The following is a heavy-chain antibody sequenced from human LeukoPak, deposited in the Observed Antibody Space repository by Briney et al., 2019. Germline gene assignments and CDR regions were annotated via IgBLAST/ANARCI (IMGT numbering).Heavy chain of an antibody. D-gene: IGHD3-9*01. CDR3: ARGGGGFYDILTGYPDY. Sequence: SETLSLTCTVSGGSISSYYWSWIRQPPGKGLEWIGRIYTSGSTNYNPSLKSRVTISVDTSKNQFSLKLSSVTAADTAVYYCARGGGGFYDILTGYPDYWGQGTLVTVSS. CDR2: IYTSGST. CDR1: GGSISSYY. V-gene: IGHV4-4*08. J-gene: IGHJ4*02.